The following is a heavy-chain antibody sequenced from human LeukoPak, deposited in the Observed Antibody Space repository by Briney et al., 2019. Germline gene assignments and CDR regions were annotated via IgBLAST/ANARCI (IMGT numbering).Heavy chain of an antibody. D-gene: IGHD6-13*01. V-gene: IGHV4-4*07. CDR3: ATHVEQLAWFDP. Sequence: SETLSLTCTVSGGSISSYYWSWIRQPAGKGLEWIGRIYTSGSTNYNPSLKSRVTISVDTSKNQFSLKLSSVTAADTAVYYCATHVEQLAWFDPWGQGTLVTVSS. CDR1: GGSISSYY. CDR2: IYTSGST. J-gene: IGHJ5*02.